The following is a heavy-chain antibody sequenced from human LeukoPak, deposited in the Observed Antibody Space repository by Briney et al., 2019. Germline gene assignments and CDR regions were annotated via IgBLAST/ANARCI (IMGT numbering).Heavy chain of an antibody. D-gene: IGHD3-16*01. J-gene: IGHJ6*03. V-gene: IGHV1-18*01. CDR3: ARVVWGGWLRLAFGGVPYYYYMDV. CDR2: ISAYNGNT. CDR1: GYTFTSYG. Sequence: GASVKVSCKASGYTFTSYGISWVRQAPGQGLEWMGWISAYNGNTNYAQKLQGRVTMTTDTSTSTAYMELRSLRSDDTAVYYCARVVWGGWLRLAFGGVPYYYYMDVWGKGTTVTVSS.